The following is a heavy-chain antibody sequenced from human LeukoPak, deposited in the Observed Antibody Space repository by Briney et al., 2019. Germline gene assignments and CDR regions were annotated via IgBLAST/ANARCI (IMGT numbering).Heavy chain of an antibody. D-gene: IGHD3-16*02. CDR2: IYHSGST. J-gene: IGHJ4*02. V-gene: IGHV4-4*02. CDR3: ARAPMITFGGVIVHSDY. Sequence: SETLSLTCAVSGGSISSSNWWSWVRQPPGKGLEWIGEIYHSGSTNYNPSLKSRVTISVDKSKNQFSLKLSSVTAADTAVYYCARAPMITFGGVIVHSDYWGQGTLVTVSS. CDR1: GGSISSSNW.